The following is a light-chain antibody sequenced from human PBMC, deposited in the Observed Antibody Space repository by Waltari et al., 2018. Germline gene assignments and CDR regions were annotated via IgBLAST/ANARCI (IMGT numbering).Light chain of an antibody. CDR1: SRDVGGYNN. CDR3: CSYAGSYTFV. V-gene: IGLV2-11*01. CDR2: DVT. Sequence: QSALTQPRSVSGSPGQSVTISCTGTSRDVGGYNNVSWYQQHPGKAPKLRIYDVTKRPSGVPDRFSGSKSGNTASLTISGLQAEDEADYSCCSYAGSYTFVFGTGTKVTVL. J-gene: IGLJ1*01.